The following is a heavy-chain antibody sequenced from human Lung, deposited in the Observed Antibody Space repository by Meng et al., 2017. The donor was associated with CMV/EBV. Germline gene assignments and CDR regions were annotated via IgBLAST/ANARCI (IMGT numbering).Heavy chain of an antibody. CDR2: ISPYDGDT. CDR1: FFCFTDYA. D-gene: IGHD2-2*01. V-gene: IGHV1-18*01. J-gene: IGHJ5*02. CDR3: ARDLEYCGSTTCYEDCFDP. Sequence: APVKVSXXXXFFCFTDYAISWVRQAPGQGLEWVGWISPYDGDTNYARKLQGRVTMTTDTSTTTAYMELRSLRSDDTAVYYCARDLEYCGSTTCYEDCFDPWGQGTLVTVSS.